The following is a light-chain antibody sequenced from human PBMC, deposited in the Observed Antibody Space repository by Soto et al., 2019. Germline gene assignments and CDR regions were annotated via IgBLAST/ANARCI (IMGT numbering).Light chain of an antibody. Sequence: NFMLTQPHSVSESPGQTVTISCTRSSGSIASNYVQWYQQRPGSSPTTVIYEDNQRPTGVPDRFSGSIDSSSNSASLTSSGLKTEDEADYYCQSYDSDNQVFGGGTKLTVL. CDR1: SGSIASNY. J-gene: IGLJ3*02. CDR2: EDN. CDR3: QSYDSDNQV. V-gene: IGLV6-57*01.